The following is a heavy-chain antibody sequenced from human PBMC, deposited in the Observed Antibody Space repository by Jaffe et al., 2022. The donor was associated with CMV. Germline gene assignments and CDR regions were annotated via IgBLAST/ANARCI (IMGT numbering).Heavy chain of an antibody. CDR2: IKSKTEGETI. Sequence: EVQLVESGGDLVKPGGSLRLSCVVSGFTFSNAHMSWVRQALGKGLEWVGRIKSKTEGETIDYAAPVKGRFIISRDDSKNTLYLQMTSLETEDTGVYYCIPYSSGYYYGGYWGQGTLVTVSS. J-gene: IGHJ4*02. CDR1: GFTFSNAH. V-gene: IGHV3-15*01. CDR3: IPYSSGYYYGGY. D-gene: IGHD3-22*01.